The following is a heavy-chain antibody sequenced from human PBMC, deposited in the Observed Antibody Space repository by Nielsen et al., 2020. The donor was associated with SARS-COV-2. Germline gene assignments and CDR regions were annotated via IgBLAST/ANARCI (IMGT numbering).Heavy chain of an antibody. Sequence: VRQMPGKGLEWRGIIYPGDSDTRYSPSFQGQVTISADKSISTAYLQWSSLKASDTAMYYCARQKTYIDYWGQGTLVTVSS. CDR3: ARQKTYIDY. J-gene: IGHJ4*02. CDR2: IYPGDSDT. V-gene: IGHV5-51*01.